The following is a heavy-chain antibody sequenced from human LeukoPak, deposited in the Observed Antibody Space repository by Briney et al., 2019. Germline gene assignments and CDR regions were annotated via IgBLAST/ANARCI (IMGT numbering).Heavy chain of an antibody. J-gene: IGHJ6*02. CDR2: ISYDGSNK. CDR1: GFTFSSYA. D-gene: IGHD4-17*01. CDR3: ARDQCGDYRDDYYYGMDV. Sequence: GGSLRLSCAASGFTFSSYAMHWVRQAPGKGLEWVAVISYDGSNKYYADSVKGRFTISRDNSKNTLYLQMNSLRAEDTAAYYCARDQCGDYRDDYYYGMDVWGQGTLVTVSS. V-gene: IGHV3-30*04.